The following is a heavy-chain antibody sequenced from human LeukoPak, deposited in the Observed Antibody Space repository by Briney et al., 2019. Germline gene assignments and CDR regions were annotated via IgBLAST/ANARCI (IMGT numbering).Heavy chain of an antibody. V-gene: IGHV1-2*02. Sequence: ASVKGSCKASGYTFTGYYMHWVRQAPGQGLEWMGWINPNSGGTNYAQKFQGRVTMTRDTSISTAYMELSRLRSDDTAVYYCARDCWGYYDSSGYYSCPPFDYWGQGTLVTVSS. D-gene: IGHD3-22*01. CDR2: INPNSGGT. J-gene: IGHJ4*02. CDR3: ARDCWGYYDSSGYYSCPPFDY. CDR1: GYTFTGYY.